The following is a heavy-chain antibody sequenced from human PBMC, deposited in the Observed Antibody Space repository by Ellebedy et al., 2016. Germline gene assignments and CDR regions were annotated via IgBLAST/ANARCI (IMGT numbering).Heavy chain of an antibody. J-gene: IGHJ4*02. Sequence: GGSLRLSCAVSGSTFRNVWMSWVRQAPGKGLEWVGRIRSHADGGTTHFSAPVQGRFTISRDDSKNTVYLHMNSLTPEDTGVYYCATEAGWDRPCDSWGQGTQVTVSS. CDR3: ATEAGWDRPCDS. CDR1: GSTFRNVW. CDR2: IRSHADGGTT. D-gene: IGHD1-26*01. V-gene: IGHV3-15*05.